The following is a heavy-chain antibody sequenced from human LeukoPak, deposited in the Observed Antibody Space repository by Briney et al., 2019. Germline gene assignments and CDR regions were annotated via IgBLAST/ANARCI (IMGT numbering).Heavy chain of an antibody. J-gene: IGHJ4*02. CDR2: IKHDGSDK. CDR3: ATHSWDPFDY. Sequence: PGGSLRLSCAASGFTFSSYAMSWVRQAPGKGLEWVANIKHDGSDKHYVDSVKDRFTISRDNAKNSLYLQMNSLRAEDTAMYYCATHSWDPFDYWGQGALVTVSS. CDR1: GFTFSSYA. V-gene: IGHV3-7*01. D-gene: IGHD6-13*01.